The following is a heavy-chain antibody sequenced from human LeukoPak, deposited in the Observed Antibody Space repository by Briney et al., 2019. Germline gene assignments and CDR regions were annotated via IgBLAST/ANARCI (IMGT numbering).Heavy chain of an antibody. Sequence: ASVKVSCKVSGYTLTELSMHWVRQAPGKGLEWMGGFDPEDGETSDAQKFQGRVTMTEDTSTDTAYMELSSLRSEDTAVYYCATVPERDTAMVTSYYFDYCGQGTLVTVSS. CDR1: GYTLTELS. CDR3: ATVPERDTAMVTSYYFDY. J-gene: IGHJ4*02. CDR2: FDPEDGET. V-gene: IGHV1-24*01. D-gene: IGHD5-18*01.